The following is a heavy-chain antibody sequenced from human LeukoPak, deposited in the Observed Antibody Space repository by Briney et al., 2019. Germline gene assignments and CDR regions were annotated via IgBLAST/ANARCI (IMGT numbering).Heavy chain of an antibody. CDR2: ITGSGDRT. V-gene: IGHV3-23*01. J-gene: IGHJ4*02. CDR3: AKRDYSDSNTYAPLFDY. Sequence: GGSLRLSCAASGFTMSSYAMAWVRQAPGKGLECVSGITGSGDRTYYADSVKGRFTISRDNSKNTLYLQMSSLRAEDTAVYYCAKRDYSDSNTYAPLFDYWGQGTLVTVSS. CDR1: GFTMSSYA. D-gene: IGHD3-22*01.